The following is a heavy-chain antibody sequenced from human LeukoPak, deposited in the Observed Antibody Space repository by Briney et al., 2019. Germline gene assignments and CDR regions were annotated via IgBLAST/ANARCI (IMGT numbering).Heavy chain of an antibody. CDR2: ISGSGRRT. V-gene: IGHV3-23*01. CDR3: ANYSFTVTASVDY. J-gene: IGHJ4*02. Sequence: PGGSLRLSCAASGFTFSSYAMSWDRQAPGKGLEWVSAISGSGRRTYSAGSVKGRFTITRDTSKNTLYLQMNSRRAEATAVYYCANYSFTVTASVDYWGQGTLVTVSS. D-gene: IGHD4-17*01. CDR1: GFTFSSYA.